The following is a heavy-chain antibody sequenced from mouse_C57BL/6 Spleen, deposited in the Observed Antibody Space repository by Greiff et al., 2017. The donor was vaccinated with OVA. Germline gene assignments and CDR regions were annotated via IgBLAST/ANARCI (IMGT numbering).Heavy chain of an antibody. J-gene: IGHJ1*03. CDR2: IYPGSGNH. Sequence: VQLQQSGPELVKPGASVKISCKASGYTFTDYYINWVKQRPGQGLEWIGWIYPGSGNHKSHEKFKGKATLTGDTSSSTAYMQLSSLTSEDSAVYVCARAHITTVEYFDVWGTGTTVTVSS. V-gene: IGHV1-84*01. CDR1: GYTFTDYY. CDR3: ARAHITTVEYFDV. D-gene: IGHD1-1*01.